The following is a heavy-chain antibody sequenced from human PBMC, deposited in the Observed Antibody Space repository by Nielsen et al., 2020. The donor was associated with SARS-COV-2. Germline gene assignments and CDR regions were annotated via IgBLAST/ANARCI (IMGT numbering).Heavy chain of an antibody. CDR1: GGSISSGSYY. CDR2: IYTSGST. Sequence: SETLSLTCTVSGGSISSGSYYWSWIRQPAGKGLEWIGRIYTSGSTNYNPSLKSRVTISVDTSKNQFSLKLSSVTAADTAVYYCARNGIAAAGTPRYYYGMDVWGQGTTVTVSS. J-gene: IGHJ6*02. D-gene: IGHD6-13*01. V-gene: IGHV4-61*02. CDR3: ARNGIAAAGTPRYYYGMDV.